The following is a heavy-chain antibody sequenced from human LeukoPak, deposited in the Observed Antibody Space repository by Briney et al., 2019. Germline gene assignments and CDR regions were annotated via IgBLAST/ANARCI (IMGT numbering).Heavy chain of an antibody. CDR1: GFTFSDYY. CDR2: ISSSGSAI. J-gene: IGHJ4*02. V-gene: IGHV3-11*01. CDR3: AGGAGTGYYFEY. Sequence: GGSLRLSCAASGFTFSDYYVGWIRQAPGEGLEWVSCISSSGSAIYYADSVKGRFTISRDNAKNSLYLQMNSLRAEDTALYYCAGGAGTGYYFEYWGQGTLVTVSS. D-gene: IGHD6-19*01.